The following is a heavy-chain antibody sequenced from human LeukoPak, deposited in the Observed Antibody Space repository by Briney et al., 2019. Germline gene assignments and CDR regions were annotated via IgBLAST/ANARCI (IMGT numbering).Heavy chain of an antibody. J-gene: IGHJ6*03. CDR1: GFTFSSYG. CDR3: AKEGDSSGYYYVFYYYYYMDV. D-gene: IGHD3-22*01. Sequence: GRSLRLSCAASGFTFSSYGMHWVRQAPGKGLEWVAVISYDGSNKYYADSVRGRFTISRDNSKNTLYLQMNSLRAEDTAVYYCAKEGDSSGYYYVFYYYYYMDVWGKGTTVTVSS. V-gene: IGHV3-30*18. CDR2: ISYDGSNK.